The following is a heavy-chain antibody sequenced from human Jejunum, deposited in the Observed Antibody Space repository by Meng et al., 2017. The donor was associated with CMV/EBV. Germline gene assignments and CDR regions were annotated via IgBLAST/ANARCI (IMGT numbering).Heavy chain of an antibody. CDR2: IYYSGST. D-gene: IGHD6-6*01. CDR1: GGSISSGDYY. V-gene: IGHV4-30-4*08. J-gene: IGHJ5*02. CDR3: ARGDSSSSGWFDP. Sequence: TVSGGSISSGDYYWSWIRQPPGKGLEWIGYIYYSGSTYYNPSLKSRVTISVDTSKNQFSLKLNSVTAADTAVYYCARGDSSSSGWFDPWGQGTLVTVSS.